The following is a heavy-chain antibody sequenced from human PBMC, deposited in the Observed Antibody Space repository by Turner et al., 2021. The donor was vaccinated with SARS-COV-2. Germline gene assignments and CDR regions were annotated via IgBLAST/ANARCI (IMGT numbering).Heavy chain of an antibody. CDR3: ARPNTYYYGSGDSHGKSHNWFDP. D-gene: IGHD3-10*01. V-gene: IGHV4-39*01. CDR1: GGSLSSSSYY. CDR2: IYYSGST. J-gene: IGHJ5*02. Sequence: QLQLQESGPGLGKPSETLSLTCPVSGGSLSSSSYYWGWIRQPPGKGLEWIGSIYYSGSTYYNPSLKSRVTISVDTSKNQFSLKLSSVTAADTAVYYCARPNTYYYGSGDSHGKSHNWFDPWGQGTLVTVSS.